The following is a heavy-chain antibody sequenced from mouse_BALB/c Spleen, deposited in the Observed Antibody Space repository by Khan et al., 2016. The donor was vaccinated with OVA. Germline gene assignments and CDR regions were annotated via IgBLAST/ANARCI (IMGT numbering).Heavy chain of an antibody. J-gene: IGHJ1*03. CDR2: INTYTGEP. CDR1: GYTFTNYG. D-gene: IGHD2-4*01. CDR3: AREATYDDFGYWYLDV. Sequence: QIQLVQSGPELKKPGETVKISCKASGYTFTNYGMTWVKQAPGKGLKWMGWINTYTGEPTYADDFKGRFAFSLETSASTAYLQINNLTYEDTATNFCAREATYDDFGYWYLDVWGTGTTVTVSS. V-gene: IGHV9-3-1*01.